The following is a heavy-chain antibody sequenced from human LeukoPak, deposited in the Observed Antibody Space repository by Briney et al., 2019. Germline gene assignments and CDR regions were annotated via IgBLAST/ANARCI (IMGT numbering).Heavy chain of an antibody. CDR1: GYTFTGYY. J-gene: IGHJ4*02. D-gene: IGHD3-3*01. Sequence: APVKVSCKASGYTFTGYYMHWVRQAPGQGLEWMGRINPNSGGTNYAQKFQGRVTMTRGTSISTAYMELSSLRSEDTAVYYCARDGYDFWSGYAVFGYWGQGTLVTVSS. CDR2: INPNSGGT. CDR3: ARDGYDFWSGYAVFGY. V-gene: IGHV1-2*06.